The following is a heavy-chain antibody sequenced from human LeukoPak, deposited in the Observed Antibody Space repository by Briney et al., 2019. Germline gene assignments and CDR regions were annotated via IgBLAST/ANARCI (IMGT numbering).Heavy chain of an antibody. CDR2: MYSGGSR. CDR1: GFTVSSNY. Sequence: AGSLRLSCAASGFTVSSNYMSWVWQAPPKGLEWVSVMYSGGSRYYTDSDNGRFNISRNNSKNTLYLQMNIRLAEVTAADSAARAKGATELNDYWGQGTLVTVSP. D-gene: IGHD5-12*01. V-gene: IGHV3-53*01. J-gene: IGHJ4*02. CDR3: ARAKGATELNDY.